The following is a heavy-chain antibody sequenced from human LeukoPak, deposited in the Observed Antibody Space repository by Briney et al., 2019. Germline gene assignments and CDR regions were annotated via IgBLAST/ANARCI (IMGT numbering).Heavy chain of an antibody. CDR1: GYTFTGYY. D-gene: IGHD3-22*01. CDR2: INPNSGGT. V-gene: IGHV1-2*02. Sequence: ASVKVSCKASGYTFTGYYMRWVRQAPGQGLEWMGWINPNSGGTNYAQKFQGRVTMTRDTSISTAYMELSRLRSDDTAVYYCASDSAPIDYYDSSGYYSDAFDIWGQGTMVTVSS. CDR3: ASDSAPIDYYDSSGYYSDAFDI. J-gene: IGHJ3*02.